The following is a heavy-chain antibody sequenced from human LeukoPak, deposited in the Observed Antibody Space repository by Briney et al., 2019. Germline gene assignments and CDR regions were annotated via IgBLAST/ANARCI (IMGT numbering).Heavy chain of an antibody. D-gene: IGHD3-9*01. Sequence: ASETLSLTCAVSGGSISSSNWWSWVRQPPGKGLEWIGEIYHSGSTNYNPSLKSRVTISVDESKNQFSLKLSSVTAADTAVYYCARARYDILTGYSPSYYFDYWGQGTLVTVSS. CDR3: ARARYDILTGYSPSYYFDY. CDR2: IYHSGST. V-gene: IGHV4-4*02. CDR1: GGSISSSNW. J-gene: IGHJ4*02.